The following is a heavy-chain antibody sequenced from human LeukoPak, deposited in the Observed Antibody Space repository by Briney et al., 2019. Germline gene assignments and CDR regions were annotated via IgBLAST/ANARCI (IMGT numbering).Heavy chain of an antibody. V-gene: IGHV4-30-2*01. CDR2: IYHSGST. CDR3: ARDYYDSSGHDAFDI. J-gene: IGHJ3*02. CDR1: GGSISSGGYS. Sequence: PSETLSLTCAVSGGSISSGGYSWSWIRQPPGKGLEWIGYIYHSGSTYYNPSLKSRVTISVDTSKNQFSLKLSSVTAADTAVYYCARDYYDSSGHDAFDIWGQGTMVTVSS. D-gene: IGHD3-22*01.